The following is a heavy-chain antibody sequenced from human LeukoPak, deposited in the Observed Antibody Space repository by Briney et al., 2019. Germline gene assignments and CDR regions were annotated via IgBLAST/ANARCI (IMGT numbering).Heavy chain of an antibody. CDR2: IITIRGTA. CDR3: ARERYSNGWYLVGY. V-gene: IGHV1-69*01. CDR1: GGSIRLYA. J-gene: IGHJ4*02. Sequence: SVKVSCKASGGSIRLYAISWVRQAPGQGLEWMGGIITIRGTANYAQKFQGRVTITADESTNTAYMELSSLRSEDTAVYYCARERYSNGWYLVGYWGQGTLVTVSS. D-gene: IGHD6-19*01.